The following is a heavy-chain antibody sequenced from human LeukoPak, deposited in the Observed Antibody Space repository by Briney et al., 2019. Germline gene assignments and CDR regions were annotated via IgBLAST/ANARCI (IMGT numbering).Heavy chain of an antibody. CDR1: GGTFSSYA. CDR2: IIPIFGTA. Sequence: ASVKVSCTASGGTFSSYAISWVRQAPGQGLEWMGGIIPIFGTANYAQKFQGRVTITADESTSTAYMELSSLRSEDTAVYYCARDDYGDYVTDYWGQGTLVTVSS. D-gene: IGHD4-17*01. J-gene: IGHJ4*02. V-gene: IGHV1-69*13. CDR3: ARDDYGDYVTDY.